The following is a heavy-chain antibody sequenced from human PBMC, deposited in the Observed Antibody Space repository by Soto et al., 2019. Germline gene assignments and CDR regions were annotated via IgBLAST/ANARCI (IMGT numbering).Heavy chain of an antibody. V-gene: IGHV3-30-3*01. CDR3: ASGHLHCFDY. Sequence: QVQLVESGGGVVQPGRSLRLSCAASGFTFSSYAMHWVRQAPGKGLEWVAVISYDGSNKYYADSVKGRFTISRDNSKNAVYLQMNSLRAEERAVYYCASGHLHCFDYWGQGTLVTVSS. J-gene: IGHJ4*02. CDR2: ISYDGSNK. CDR1: GFTFSSYA.